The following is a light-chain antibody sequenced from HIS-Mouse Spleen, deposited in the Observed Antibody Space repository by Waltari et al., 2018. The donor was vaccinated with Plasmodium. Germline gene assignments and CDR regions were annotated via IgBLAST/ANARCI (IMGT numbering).Light chain of an antibody. Sequence: DIQMTQSPSTLSASVGDRVTIACRASQSISSWLAWYQQKPGKAPKLLSYKASSLESGVPSRFGGSGSGTEFTLTISSLQPDDFATYYCQQYNSYWTFGQGTKVEIK. CDR3: QQYNSYWT. CDR2: KAS. CDR1: QSISSW. V-gene: IGKV1-5*03. J-gene: IGKJ1*01.